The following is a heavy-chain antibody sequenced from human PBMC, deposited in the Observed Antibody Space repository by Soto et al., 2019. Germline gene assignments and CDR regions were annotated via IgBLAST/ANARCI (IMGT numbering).Heavy chain of an antibody. CDR3: ARDFMVRGHLGLDY. CDR2: ISAYNGNT. V-gene: IGHV1-18*01. CDR1: GYTFTSYG. J-gene: IGHJ4*02. Sequence: QVQLVQSGAEVKKPGASVKVSCKASGYTFTSYGISWVRQAPGQGLEWMGWISAYNGNTNYAQKLQGRVTLTTDTSPSTAYTELRGLRSDDTAVYYCARDFMVRGHLGLDYWGQGTLVTVAS. D-gene: IGHD3-10*01.